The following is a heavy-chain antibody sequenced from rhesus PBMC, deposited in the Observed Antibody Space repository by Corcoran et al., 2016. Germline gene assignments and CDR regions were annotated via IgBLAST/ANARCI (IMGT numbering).Heavy chain of an antibody. J-gene: IGHJ4*01. Sequence: QVQLQESGPGLVKPSETLSLTCAVSGGSISDSYYWSWIRQPPGKGLEWIGYIYGRGAITYYNPSLKGRVTISIDSSKNQFSLKRSSVTAADTAVYYCASPAGGSGWEYFDYWGQGVLVTVSS. V-gene: IGHV4-106*01. CDR1: GGSISDSYY. D-gene: IGHD6-31*01. CDR2: IYGRGAIT. CDR3: ASPAGGSGWEYFDY.